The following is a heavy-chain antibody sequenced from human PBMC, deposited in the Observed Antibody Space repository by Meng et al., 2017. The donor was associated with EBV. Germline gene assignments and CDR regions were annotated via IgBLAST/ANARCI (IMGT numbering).Heavy chain of an antibody. Sequence: QVQIVGSWREVKRPGADVKVPCKASGYTFTSYDINWVRQATGQGLEWMGWMNPNSGNTGYAQKFQGRVTMTRNTSISTAYMELSSLRSEDTAVYYCARGRGVYCSGGSCYPGWFDPWGQGTLVTVSS. J-gene: IGHJ5*02. D-gene: IGHD2-15*01. CDR2: MNPNSGNT. V-gene: IGHV1-8*01. CDR3: ARGRGVYCSGGSCYPGWFDP. CDR1: GYTFTSYD.